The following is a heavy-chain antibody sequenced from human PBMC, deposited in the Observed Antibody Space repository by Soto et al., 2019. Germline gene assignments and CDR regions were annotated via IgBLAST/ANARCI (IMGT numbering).Heavy chain of an antibody. CDR1: GGSISSDY. CDR2: IYYSGST. V-gene: IGHV4-59*08. D-gene: IGHD3-10*01. Sequence: SETLSLTCTVSGGSISSDYWSWILQPPGKGLEWIGYIYYSGSTNYSPSLKSRVTISVDTSKNQFSLKLSSVTAADTAVYYCASHQARSGSQIDYWGQGTLVTVSS. CDR3: ASHQARSGSQIDY. J-gene: IGHJ4*02.